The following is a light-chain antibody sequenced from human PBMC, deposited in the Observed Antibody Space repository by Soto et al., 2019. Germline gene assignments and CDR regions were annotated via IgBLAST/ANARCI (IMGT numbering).Light chain of an antibody. CDR1: TSNVGSNL. Sequence: QSVLTQPPSVSAAPGQKVTISCSGSTSNVGSNLASWYQQLPGSAPKLLIYNDYERPSGVPDRFSGSKSGTSASLGISGLRSEDEADYFCAVWDDSLSGVVFGGGTKLTVL. V-gene: IGLV1-47*02. CDR2: NDY. J-gene: IGLJ2*01. CDR3: AVWDDSLSGVV.